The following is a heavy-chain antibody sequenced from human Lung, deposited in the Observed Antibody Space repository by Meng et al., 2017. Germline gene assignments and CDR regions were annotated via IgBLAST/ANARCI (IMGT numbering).Heavy chain of an antibody. CDR3: ARGPNTMAHDFDY. CDR2: INHSGST. Sequence: FHPSATLPSTCLVARLAFSVYYWCLCRQPPGKGLEWIGEINHSGSTIYNTSLESRATISVDTYQNNLSLKLSSVTAADSAVYYCARGPNTMAHDFDYSGQGTLVTVSS. D-gene: IGHD5-24*01. CDR1: RLAFSVYY. J-gene: IGHJ4*02. V-gene: IGHV4-34*01.